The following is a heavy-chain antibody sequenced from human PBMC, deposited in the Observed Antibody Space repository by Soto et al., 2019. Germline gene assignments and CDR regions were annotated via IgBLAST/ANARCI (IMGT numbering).Heavy chain of an antibody. CDR2: ISGSGGST. V-gene: IGHV3-23*01. Sequence: GGSLRLSCAASGFTFSSYAMSWVRQAPGKGLEWVSAISGSGGSTYYADSVKGRFTISRDNSKNTLYLQMNSLRAEDTAVYYCAKLGEDTYYYDSSGYEPFDYWGQGTLVTVSS. CDR1: GFTFSSYA. D-gene: IGHD3-22*01. CDR3: AKLGEDTYYYDSSGYEPFDY. J-gene: IGHJ4*02.